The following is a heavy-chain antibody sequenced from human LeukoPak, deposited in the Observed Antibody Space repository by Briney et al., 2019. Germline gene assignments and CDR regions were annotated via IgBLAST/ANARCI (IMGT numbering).Heavy chain of an antibody. J-gene: IGHJ4*02. CDR1: GFTSSSYW. CDR2: INGDGSST. V-gene: IGHV3-74*01. D-gene: IGHD5-24*01. CDR3: ARDRSYNLDY. Sequence: GGSLRLSCAAPGFTSSSYWMHWVRQAPGKGLVWVSHINGDGSSTSYADSAKGRVTISRDNAKNTLYLQINSLTAEDSAVYYCARDRSYNLDYWGQGTLVTVSS.